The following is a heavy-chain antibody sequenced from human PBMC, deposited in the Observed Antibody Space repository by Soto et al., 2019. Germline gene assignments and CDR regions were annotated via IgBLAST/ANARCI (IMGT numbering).Heavy chain of an antibody. D-gene: IGHD3-3*01. Sequence: QVQLQQWGAGLLKPSETLSLTCAVSGGSFRGFYWTWIRQSPGKGLEWLGYIKHVGITNYNPSLKSRVRTPVDTSKSQFSLMLSSVTAADSAVYYCARAHDFWGGRQQPIDSWGQGSLVTVSS. J-gene: IGHJ4*02. CDR1: GGSFRGFY. V-gene: IGHV4-34*01. CDR3: ARAHDFWGGRQQPIDS. CDR2: IKHVGIT.